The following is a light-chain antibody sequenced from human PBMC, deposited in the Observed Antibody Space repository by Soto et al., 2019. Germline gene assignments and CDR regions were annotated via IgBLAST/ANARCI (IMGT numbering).Light chain of an antibody. CDR1: SSDVGAYDY. V-gene: IGLV2-14*01. CDR3: SSYTRSSTYV. CDR2: EVT. J-gene: IGLJ1*01. Sequence: QSALTQPASVSASPGQSIAISCSGTSSDVGAYDYVSWYQHHPGKAPKLIIYEVTYRLSGVSNRFSASKSGNTASLTISGLQAEDEADYYCSSYTRSSTYVFGTGTKVTVL.